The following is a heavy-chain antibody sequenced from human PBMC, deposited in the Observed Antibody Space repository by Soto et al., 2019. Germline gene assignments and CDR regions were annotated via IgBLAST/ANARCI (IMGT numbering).Heavy chain of an antibody. V-gene: IGHV4-34*01. CDR1: GGSFSGYY. D-gene: IGHD2-2*03. CDR3: ARGPVSGYCSSTSCPRAYFDY. CDR2: INHSGST. Sequence: QVQLQQWGAGLLKPSETLSLTCAVYGGSFSGYYWSWIRQPPGKGLEWIGEINHSGSTNYNPSLKSRVTISVDTSKNQFSLKLSSVTAADTAVYYCARGPVSGYCSSTSCPRAYFDYWGQGTLVTVSS. J-gene: IGHJ4*02.